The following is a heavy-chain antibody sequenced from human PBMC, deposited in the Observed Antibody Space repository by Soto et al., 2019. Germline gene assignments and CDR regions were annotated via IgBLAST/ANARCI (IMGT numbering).Heavy chain of an antibody. CDR2: ITSSSNYT. D-gene: IGHD6-25*01. Sequence: GGSLRLSCAASGFTFSSYTMNWVRQAPGKGLEWISSITSSSNYTYYADSVRGRFTISRVNAKNSLYLQMNSLRADNTAVYYCARDISEGFYWGQGSLVTVSS. CDR3: ARDISEGFY. J-gene: IGHJ4*02. V-gene: IGHV3-21*01. CDR1: GFTFSSYT.